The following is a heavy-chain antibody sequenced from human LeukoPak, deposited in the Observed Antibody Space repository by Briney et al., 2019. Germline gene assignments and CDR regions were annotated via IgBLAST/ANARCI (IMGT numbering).Heavy chain of an antibody. CDR1: GFTFSDYY. CDR3: ARDLYGMDV. Sequence: AGGSLRLSCAASGFTFSDYYMSWIRQAPGKGLEWVSYISSSSHYTNYADSVKGRFTISRDNAKNSLYLQMNSLRAEDTVVYYCARDLYGMDVWGQGTTVTVSS. CDR2: ISSSSHYT. J-gene: IGHJ6*02. V-gene: IGHV3-11*06.